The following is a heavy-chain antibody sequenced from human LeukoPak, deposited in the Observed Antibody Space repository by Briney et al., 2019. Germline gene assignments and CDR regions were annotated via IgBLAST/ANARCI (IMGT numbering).Heavy chain of an antibody. CDR1: GFTFSSYS. J-gene: IGHJ6*02. V-gene: IGHV3-21*01. D-gene: IGHD3-9*01. Sequence: GGSLRLSCAASGFTFSSYSMNWVRQAPGKGLEWVSSISGSSSYIYYADSVKGRFTISRDNAKNSLYLQMNSLRAEDTAVYYCARDILAEYGMDVWGQGTTVTVSS. CDR3: ARDILAEYGMDV. CDR2: ISGSSSYI.